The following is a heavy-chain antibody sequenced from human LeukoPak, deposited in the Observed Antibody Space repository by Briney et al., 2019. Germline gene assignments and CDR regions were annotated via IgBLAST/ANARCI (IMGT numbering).Heavy chain of an antibody. V-gene: IGHV4-39*01. D-gene: IGHD6-13*01. Sequence: SETLSLTCTVSGGSISSRDYYWGWIRQPPGKGLEWIGSIYYRGSTYYNPSLKSRVTMSVDTSKNQFSLKLSSVTAADTAVYYCARHGDSNFDLDYWGQGTLVTVSS. CDR2: IYYRGST. J-gene: IGHJ4*02. CDR1: GGSISSRDYY. CDR3: ARHGDSNFDLDY.